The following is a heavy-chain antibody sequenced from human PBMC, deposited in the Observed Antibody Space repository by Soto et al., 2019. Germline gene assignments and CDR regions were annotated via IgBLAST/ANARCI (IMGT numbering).Heavy chain of an antibody. D-gene: IGHD3-10*01. CDR2: ISYDESNK. Sequence: QVQLVESGGGVVQPGRSLRLSCVASGFSFNSLGMHWVRQAPGKGLEWVAVISYDESNKYYADSVKGRFTISRDNSKNPLYLQMNSLRAEDTAVYYCAKELGRGLASLDYWGQGNLVSVSS. V-gene: IGHV3-30*18. J-gene: IGHJ4*02. CDR1: GFSFNSLG. CDR3: AKELGRGLASLDY.